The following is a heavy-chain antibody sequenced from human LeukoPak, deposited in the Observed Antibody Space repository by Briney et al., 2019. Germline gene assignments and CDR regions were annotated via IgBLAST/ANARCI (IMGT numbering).Heavy chain of an antibody. J-gene: IGHJ3*02. CDR1: GYSFTSYW. CDR3: ARHDAIAVAEGAAFDI. V-gene: IGHV5-51*01. CDR2: IYPGDSDT. D-gene: IGHD6-19*01. Sequence: GESLKISCKGSGYSFTSYWIGWVRQMPGKGLEWMGIIYPGDSDTRYSPSFQGQVTISADKSISTAYLQWSSLKASDTAMYYCARHDAIAVAEGAAFDIWGQGTMVTVSS.